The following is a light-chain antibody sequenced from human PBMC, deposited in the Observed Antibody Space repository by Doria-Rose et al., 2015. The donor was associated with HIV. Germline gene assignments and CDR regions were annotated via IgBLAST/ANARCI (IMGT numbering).Light chain of an antibody. V-gene: IGLV1-40*01. J-gene: IGLJ2*01. CDR3: QSFDTSLSGSV. CDR1: SSNIGTGYD. CDR2: GDN. Sequence: QSVLTQPPSVSGAPGRRVTISCTGSSSNIGTGYDVHWYQHLPGTAPKLLLYGDNNRPSGVPDRFSASKSGTSASLATTGLQAEDEGDYYCQSFDTSLSGSVFGGGTKVTVL.